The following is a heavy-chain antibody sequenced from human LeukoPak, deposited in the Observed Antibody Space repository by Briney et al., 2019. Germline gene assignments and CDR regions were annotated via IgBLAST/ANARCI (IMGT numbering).Heavy chain of an antibody. Sequence: GGSLRPSCAASGLTFTTSAMRWGRQAPGEGLKWVSGFSISGGSTSSADSVKGRFTISRDNSKNTLYLQMSSLRGEDTAVYFCAKDIYGDYGGLDYWGQGTLVTVPS. CDR3: AKDIYGDYGGLDY. CDR2: FSISGGST. V-gene: IGHV3-23*01. J-gene: IGHJ4*02. CDR1: GLTFTTSA. D-gene: IGHD4-17*01.